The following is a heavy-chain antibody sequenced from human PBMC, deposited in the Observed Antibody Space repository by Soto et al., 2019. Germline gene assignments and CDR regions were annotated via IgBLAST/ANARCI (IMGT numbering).Heavy chain of an antibody. CDR3: ARRAETNGWNGFGADKYYFDF. D-gene: IGHD1-1*01. CDR2: MNPNTGNS. V-gene: IGHV1-8*01. Sequence: GASLKVSCKASGAICSKYVISWARQAPGQGLEWMGWMNPNTGNSGYAQKFQGRVTMTSDTSISTSHMELSSLRSDDTAVYYCARRAETNGWNGFGADKYYFDFWGQGTLVTVSS. CDR1: GAICSKYV. J-gene: IGHJ4*02.